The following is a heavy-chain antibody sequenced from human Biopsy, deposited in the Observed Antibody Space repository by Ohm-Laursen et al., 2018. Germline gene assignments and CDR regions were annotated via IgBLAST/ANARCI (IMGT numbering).Heavy chain of an antibody. V-gene: IGHV4-38-2*01. CDR1: GYSVTNDYY. CDR2: IYYDGIT. Sequence: SDTLSLTCAVSGYSVTNDYYWGWIRQPPGKGLEWIGNIYYDGITYYNPSLKSRVAMSVDKSKNHFSLSLTSVTAADTAVYYCARVAGGYAYYYGMDVWGQGTTVIVSS. J-gene: IGHJ6*02. D-gene: IGHD5-12*01. CDR3: ARVAGGYAYYYGMDV.